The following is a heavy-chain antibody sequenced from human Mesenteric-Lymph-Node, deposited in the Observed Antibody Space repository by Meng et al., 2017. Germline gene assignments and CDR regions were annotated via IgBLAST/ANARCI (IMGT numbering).Heavy chain of an antibody. D-gene: IGHD3-16*01. CDR2: INHSGST. CDR1: GGSFSGYY. CDR3: ARAYYDYVWGSYTHDAFDI. J-gene: IGHJ3*02. Sequence: GSLRLSCAVYGGSFSGYYWSWIRQPPGKGLEWIGEINHSGSTNYNPSLKSRVTISVDTSKNQFSLKLSSVTAADTAVYYCARAYYDYVWGSYTHDAFDIWGQGTMVTVSS. V-gene: IGHV4-34*01.